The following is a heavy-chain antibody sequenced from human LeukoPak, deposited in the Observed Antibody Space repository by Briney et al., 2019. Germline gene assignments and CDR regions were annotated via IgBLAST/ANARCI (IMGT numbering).Heavy chain of an antibody. V-gene: IGHV4-59*01. J-gene: IGHJ4*02. CDR3: ARGFHSGSYYPFDY. Sequence: PSETLSLTCTVSGGSISSYYWSWIRQPPGKGLEWIGYIYYSGSTNYNPSLKSRVTISVDTSKNQFSLKLSSVTAADTAVYYCARGFHSGSYYPFDYWGQGTLVTVSS. D-gene: IGHD1-26*01. CDR1: GGSISSYY. CDR2: IYYSGST.